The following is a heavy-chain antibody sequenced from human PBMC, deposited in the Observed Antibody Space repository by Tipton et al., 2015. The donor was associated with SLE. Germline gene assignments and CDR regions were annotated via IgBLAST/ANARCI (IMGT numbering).Heavy chain of an antibody. V-gene: IGHV4-59*01. CDR3: ARVGYSGTSPYYYYYMDV. Sequence: TLSLTCTVSVDSFSTFYWSWIRQPPGGGLEWIGYIYYSGSTNYNPSLKSLVTISVDTSKNQFSLNLSSVTAADTAIYYCARVGYSGTSPYYYYYMDVWGKGTTVTVSS. CDR1: VDSFSTFY. CDR2: IYYSGST. D-gene: IGHD1-26*01. J-gene: IGHJ6*03.